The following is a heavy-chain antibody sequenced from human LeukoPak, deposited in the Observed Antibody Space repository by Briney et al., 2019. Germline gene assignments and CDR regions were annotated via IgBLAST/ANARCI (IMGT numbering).Heavy chain of an antibody. Sequence: PGGSLRLSCAASGFTFSSYAMHWVRQAPGKGLEWVAVISYDGSNKYYADSVKGRFTISRDNSKNTLYLQMNSLRAEDTAVYYCAREDTPGYSFGRRTEYYFDYWGQGTLVTVSS. CDR3: AREDTPGYSFGRRTEYYFDY. V-gene: IGHV3-30*04. J-gene: IGHJ4*02. CDR2: ISYDGSNK. D-gene: IGHD5-18*01. CDR1: GFTFSSYA.